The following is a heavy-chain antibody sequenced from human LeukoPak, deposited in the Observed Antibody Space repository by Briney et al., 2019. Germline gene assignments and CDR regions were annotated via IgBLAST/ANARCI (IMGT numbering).Heavy chain of an antibody. J-gene: IGHJ5*02. CDR1: GYTFTGYY. V-gene: IGHV1-2*02. D-gene: IGHD2-21*02. Sequence: ASVKVSCKASGYTFTGYYMHWVRQAPGQGLEWMGWINPNSGGTNYAQKFQGRVTMTRDTSISTAYMELSSLRSEDTAVYYCARGAYCGGDCYSMGDWFDPWGQGTLVTVSS. CDR2: INPNSGGT. CDR3: ARGAYCGGDCYSMGDWFDP.